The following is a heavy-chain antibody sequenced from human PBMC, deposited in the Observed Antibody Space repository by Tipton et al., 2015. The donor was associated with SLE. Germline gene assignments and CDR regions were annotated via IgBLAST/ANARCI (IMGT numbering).Heavy chain of an antibody. CDR3: ARGADWFDY. V-gene: IGHV4-4*08. CDR2: IYTSGST. Sequence: TLSLTCTVSGGSINSYYWSWIRQPPGKGLEWIGYIYTSGSTYYNPSLKSRVTISVDTSKNQFSLKLTSVTAADTAVYYCARGADWFDYWGQGTLVTVSS. J-gene: IGHJ5*01. CDR1: GGSINSYY.